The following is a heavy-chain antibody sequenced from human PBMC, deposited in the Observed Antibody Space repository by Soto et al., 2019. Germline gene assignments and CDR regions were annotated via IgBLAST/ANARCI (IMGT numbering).Heavy chain of an antibody. CDR3: ARAAQILRYFDWLTPHFAY. V-gene: IGHV4-59*01. Sequence: PSETLSLTCTVSGGSISSYYWSWIRQPPGKGLEWIGYIYYSGSTNYNPSLKSRVTISVDTSKNQFSLKLSSVTAADTAVYYCARAAQILRYFDWLTPHFAYWGQGTLVTVYS. D-gene: IGHD3-9*01. CDR2: IYYSGST. J-gene: IGHJ4*02. CDR1: GGSISSYY.